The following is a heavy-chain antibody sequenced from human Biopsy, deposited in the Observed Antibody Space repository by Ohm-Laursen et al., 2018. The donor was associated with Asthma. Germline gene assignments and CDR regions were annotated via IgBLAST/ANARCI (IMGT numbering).Heavy chain of an antibody. V-gene: IGHV3-74*01. D-gene: IGHD2-2*01. Sequence: SLRLSCAASGFSVSTKYMSWVRQAPGKGLEWVSRVKGDGRRTSYADSVKGRFTISRDNAKNTPYLQMNSLRVEDTAVYYCARDGVVPDAMYYHYYYGLDVWGQGTTVTVSS. CDR3: ARDGVVPDAMYYHYYYGLDV. J-gene: IGHJ6*02. CDR2: VKGDGRRT. CDR1: GFSVSTKY.